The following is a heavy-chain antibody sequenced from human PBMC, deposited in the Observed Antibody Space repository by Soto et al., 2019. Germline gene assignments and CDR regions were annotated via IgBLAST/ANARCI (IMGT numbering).Heavy chain of an antibody. CDR2: IYYSGST. Sequence: QVQLQESGPGLVKPSETLSLTCTVSGGSISSYYWSWIRQPPGKGLEWIGYIYYSGSTNYNPSLKGRVTMSVDPSKNQFSLKLSSVTAADTAVYYWARGGGSPDYWGQGTLVTVSS. J-gene: IGHJ4*02. CDR3: ARGGGSPDY. D-gene: IGHD1-26*01. V-gene: IGHV4-59*08. CDR1: GGSISSYY.